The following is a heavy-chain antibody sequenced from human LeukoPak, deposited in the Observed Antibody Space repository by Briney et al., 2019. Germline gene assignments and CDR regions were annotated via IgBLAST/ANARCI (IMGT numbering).Heavy chain of an antibody. J-gene: IGHJ4*02. CDR2: INVGNGNI. CDR1: GYSPTNYA. V-gene: IGHV1-3*01. Sequence: GASVKVSCKATGYSPTNYALHWVRQAPGQRLEWMGWINVGNGNIKYSQKFQGRVTITRDISANSAYMELNSLRSEDTAVYYCARDPTNKWEEPVYRFENWGQGSLVTVSS. D-gene: IGHD1-14*01. CDR3: ARDPTNKWEEPVYRFEN.